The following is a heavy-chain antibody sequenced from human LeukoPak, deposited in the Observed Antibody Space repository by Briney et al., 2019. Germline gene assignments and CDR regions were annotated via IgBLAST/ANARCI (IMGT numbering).Heavy chain of an antibody. CDR1: GGSISSHY. CDR2: IYYSGST. V-gene: IGHV4-59*11. Sequence: SETLSLTCTVSGGSISSHYWSWIRQPPGKGLEWIGYIYYSGSTNYNPSLKSRVTISVDTSKNQFSLKLSSVTAADTAVCYCARGSSGWYYFDYWGQGTLVTVSS. J-gene: IGHJ4*02. D-gene: IGHD6-19*01. CDR3: ARGSSGWYYFDY.